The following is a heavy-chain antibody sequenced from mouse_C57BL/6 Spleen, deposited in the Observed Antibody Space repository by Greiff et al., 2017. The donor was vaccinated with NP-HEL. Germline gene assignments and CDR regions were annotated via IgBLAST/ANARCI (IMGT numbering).Heavy chain of an antibody. D-gene: IGHD3-3*01. V-gene: IGHV1-82*01. CDR3: ARGGRGQGFAY. CDR2: IYPGDGDT. J-gene: IGHJ3*01. Sequence: VQRVESGPELVKPGASVKISCKASGYAFSSSWMNWVKQRPGKGLEWIGRIYPGDGDTNYNGKFKGKATLTADKSSSTAYMQLSSLTSEDSAVYCCARGGRGQGFAYWGQGTLVTVSA. CDR1: GYAFSSSW.